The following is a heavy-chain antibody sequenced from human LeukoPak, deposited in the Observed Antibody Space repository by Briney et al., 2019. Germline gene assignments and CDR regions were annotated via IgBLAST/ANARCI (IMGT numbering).Heavy chain of an antibody. J-gene: IGHJ4*02. Sequence: SQTLSLTCTVSGGSASSGSYYWSWIRQPPGKGLEWIGYIHYSGSTNYNPSLKSRVTISVDTSKNQFSLKLSSVTAADTAVYYCARGWDYYDSSSYVDYWGQGTLVTVSS. CDR2: IHYSGST. CDR3: ARGWDYYDSSSYVDY. V-gene: IGHV4-61*01. CDR1: GGSASSGSYY. D-gene: IGHD3-22*01.